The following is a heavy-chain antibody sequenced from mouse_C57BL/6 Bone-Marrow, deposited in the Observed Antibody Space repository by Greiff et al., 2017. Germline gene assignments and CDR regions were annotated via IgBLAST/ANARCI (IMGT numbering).Heavy chain of an antibody. D-gene: IGHD1-1*01. J-gene: IGHJ1*03. Sequence: EVQRVESGGGLVKPGGSLKLSCAASGFTFSSYAMSWVRQTPEQRLEWVATISDGGSYTYYPDNVKGRFTISRDKAKNNLYLQMSHLKSEDTATYYCERENFTTVVAPHSDVWGTGTTVTVSS. V-gene: IGHV5-4*01. CDR1: GFTFSSYA. CDR2: ISDGGSYT. CDR3: ERENFTTVVAPHSDV.